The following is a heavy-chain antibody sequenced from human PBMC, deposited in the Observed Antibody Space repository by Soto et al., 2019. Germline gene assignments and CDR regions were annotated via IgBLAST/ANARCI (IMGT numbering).Heavy chain of an antibody. Sequence: GASVNVSCKASGYTFTSYAMHWVRQSPGQRLEWMGWINAGNGNTKYSQKFQGRVTITRDTSASTAYMELSSLRSEDTAVYYCARDHDYGDWAIDYWGQGTLVTVSS. CDR1: GYTFTSYA. D-gene: IGHD4-17*01. J-gene: IGHJ4*02. CDR3: ARDHDYGDWAIDY. V-gene: IGHV1-3*01. CDR2: INAGNGNT.